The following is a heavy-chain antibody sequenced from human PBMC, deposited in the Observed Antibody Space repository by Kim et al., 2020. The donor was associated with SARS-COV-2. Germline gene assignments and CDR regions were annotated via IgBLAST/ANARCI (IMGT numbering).Heavy chain of an antibody. CDR3: AKDSQAQGGYVYYYYGMDV. J-gene: IGHJ6*02. CDR1: GFTFSSYA. D-gene: IGHD5-12*01. CDR2: ISGSGGST. V-gene: IGHV3-23*01. Sequence: GGSLRLSCAASGFTFSSYAMSWVRQAPGKGLEWVSAISGSGGSTYYADSVKGRFTISRDNSKNTLYLQMNSLRAEDTAVYYCAKDSQAQGGYVYYYYGMDVWGQGTTVTVSS.